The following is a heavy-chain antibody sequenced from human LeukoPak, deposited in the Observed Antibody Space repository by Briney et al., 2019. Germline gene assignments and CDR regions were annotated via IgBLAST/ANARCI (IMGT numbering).Heavy chain of an antibody. V-gene: IGHV4-59*01. D-gene: IGHD3-22*01. CDR1: GGSISSYY. J-gene: IGHJ5*02. CDR3: ARDYYDSSGSNWFDP. Sequence: KASETLSLTCTVSGGSISSYYWSWIRQPPGKGLEWIGYIYYSGTTNYNPSLKSRVTISVDTSKNQFSLKLSSVTAADTAVYYCARDYYDSSGSNWFDPWGQGTLVTVSS. CDR2: IYYSGTT.